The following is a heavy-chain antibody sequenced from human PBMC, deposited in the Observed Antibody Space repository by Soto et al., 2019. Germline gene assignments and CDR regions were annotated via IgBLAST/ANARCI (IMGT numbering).Heavy chain of an antibody. CDR2: TYYRCKWYH. D-gene: IGHD2-21*01. Sequence: SQTPSLTCAISGDSVSSSSAAWNWIRPSPSRGLEWLGRTYYRCKWYHDYAVSVKSRITIDPVKSKNQSSLQQNSVTPEDTAVYYCVRGVDYCMDDWGQWPPVTAS. CDR3: VRGVDYCMDD. J-gene: IGHJ6*02. V-gene: IGHV6-1*01. CDR1: GDSVSSSSAA.